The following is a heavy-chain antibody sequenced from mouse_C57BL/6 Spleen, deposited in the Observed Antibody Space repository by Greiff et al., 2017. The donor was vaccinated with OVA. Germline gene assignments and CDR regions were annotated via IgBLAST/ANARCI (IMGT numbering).Heavy chain of an antibody. D-gene: IGHD2-12*01. CDR1: GFTFSDYG. Sequence: EVTVVESGGGLVKPGGSLKLSCAASGFTFSDYGMHWVRQAPEKGLEWVAYISSGSSTIYYADTVQGRFTISRDNAKNTLFHQMTSLRSEDTAMYYSARHDVICSCYDGDYSMDYWGQGTSVTVSS. J-gene: IGHJ4*01. CDR2: ISSGSSTI. CDR3: ARHDVICSCYDGDYSMDY. V-gene: IGHV5-17*01.